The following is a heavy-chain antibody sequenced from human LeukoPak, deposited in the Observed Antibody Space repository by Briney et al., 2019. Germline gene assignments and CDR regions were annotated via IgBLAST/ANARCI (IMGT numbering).Heavy chain of an antibody. CDR2: IDGSSSRT. CDR3: ARYDYYDSSGYKIAEYFQH. J-gene: IGHJ1*01. CDR1: GFIFSDYY. D-gene: IGHD3-22*01. Sequence: GGSLRLSCAASGFIFSDYYMSWMRQAPGKGLEWLSYIDGSSSRTNYADSVKGRFTISRDNVKNSLYLQMNSLRAEDTAVYYCARYDYYDSSGYKIAEYFQHWGQGTLVTVSS. V-gene: IGHV3-11*06.